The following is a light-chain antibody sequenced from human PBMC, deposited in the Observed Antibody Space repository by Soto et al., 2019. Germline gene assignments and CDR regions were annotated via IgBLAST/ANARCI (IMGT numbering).Light chain of an antibody. CDR3: SSYKFSTTLRV. Sequence: QSALTQPASVSGSPGQSITLSCAGTTNDIGSYNYVSWFQQHPGEAPKLIIFEVTRRPSGISTRFSGSKSGNTASLTISDLQAEDEALYYCSSYKFSTTLRVFGGGTQLTVL. V-gene: IGLV2-14*01. J-gene: IGLJ3*02. CDR1: TNDIGSYNY. CDR2: EVT.